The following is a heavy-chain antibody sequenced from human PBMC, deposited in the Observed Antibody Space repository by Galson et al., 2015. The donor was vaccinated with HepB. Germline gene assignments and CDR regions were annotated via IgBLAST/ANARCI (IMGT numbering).Heavy chain of an antibody. V-gene: IGHV4-30-2*01. CDR2: IYHSGST. Sequence: TLSLPCAVSGGSISSGGYSWSWIRQPPGKGLEWIGYIYHSGSTYYNPSLKSRVTISVDGSKNQFSLKLSSVTAADTAVYYCARLPVVVVPAAGNAYYGMDVWGQGTTVTVSS. D-gene: IGHD2-2*01. CDR3: ARLPVVVVPAAGNAYYGMDV. J-gene: IGHJ6*02. CDR1: GGSISSGGYS.